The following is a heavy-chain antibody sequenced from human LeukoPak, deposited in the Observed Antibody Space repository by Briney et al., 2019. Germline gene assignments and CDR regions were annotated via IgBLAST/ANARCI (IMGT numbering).Heavy chain of an antibody. Sequence: SETLSLTCTVSGGSISSYYWSWIRQPPGKGLEWIGYIYYSGSTNYNPSLKSRVTISVDTSKNQFSLKLSSVTAADTAVYYCARVRALGAFDIWGQGTMVTVSS. CDR1: GGSISSYY. CDR3: ARVRALGAFDI. J-gene: IGHJ3*02. D-gene: IGHD3-16*01. V-gene: IGHV4-59*01. CDR2: IYYSGST.